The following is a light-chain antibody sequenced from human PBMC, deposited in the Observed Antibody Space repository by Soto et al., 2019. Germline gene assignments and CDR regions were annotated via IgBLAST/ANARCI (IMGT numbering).Light chain of an antibody. CDR3: QQYNVYPLT. J-gene: IGKJ4*01. CDR1: QDIKSG. CDR2: AAS. Sequence: DVQMTQSPSSLCASVGDRVTITCRASQDIKSGLAWYQQKPGQAPKSLIYAASSLQTGVPSRFSGSESGTDFTLTISSLQPEDSTTYYCQQYNVYPLTFGGGTKVEIK. V-gene: IGKV1D-16*01.